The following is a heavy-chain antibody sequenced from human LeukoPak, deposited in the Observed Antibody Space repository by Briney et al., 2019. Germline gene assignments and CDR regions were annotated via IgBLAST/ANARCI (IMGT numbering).Heavy chain of an antibody. CDR2: ISSSSSYI. J-gene: IGHJ3*02. D-gene: IGHD3-22*01. V-gene: IGHV3-21*01. CDR1: GFTLSSYS. Sequence: GGSLRLSCAASGFTLSSYSMNWVRQAPGKGLEWVSSISSSSSYIYYADSVKGRFTISRDNAKNSLYLQMNSLRAEDTAVYYCAREEYYYDSSGSYSDAFDIWGQGTMVTVSS. CDR3: AREEYYYDSSGSYSDAFDI.